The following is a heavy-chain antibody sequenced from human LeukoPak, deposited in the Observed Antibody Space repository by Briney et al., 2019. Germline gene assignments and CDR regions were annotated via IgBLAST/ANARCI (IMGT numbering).Heavy chain of an antibody. J-gene: IGHJ5*02. CDR1: GGSFSGYS. CDR3: ARGRLLMWFDP. Sequence: SETLSLTCAVYGGSFSGYSWSWVRQPPGKGLEWIGEINHSGSTNYNPSLKSRVTISVDTSKKQFSLKLSSVTAADTAVYYCARGRLLMWFDPWGQGTLVTVSS. D-gene: IGHD3-16*01. CDR2: INHSGST. V-gene: IGHV4-34*01.